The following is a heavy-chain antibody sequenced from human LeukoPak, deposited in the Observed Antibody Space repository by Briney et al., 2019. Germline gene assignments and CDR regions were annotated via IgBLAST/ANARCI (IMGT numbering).Heavy chain of an antibody. Sequence: PGGSLRLSCAASGFTFNLYWMRWARQAPGKGLVWVANIKQDESEKYYMDSVKGRFTISRDNAKNSLSLQMSSLRADDTAVYNCARVGRDSKYGYFDFWGQGTLVTVSS. J-gene: IGHJ4*02. V-gene: IGHV3-7*01. CDR2: IKQDESEK. D-gene: IGHD4-11*01. CDR1: GFTFNLYW. CDR3: ARVGRDSKYGYFDF.